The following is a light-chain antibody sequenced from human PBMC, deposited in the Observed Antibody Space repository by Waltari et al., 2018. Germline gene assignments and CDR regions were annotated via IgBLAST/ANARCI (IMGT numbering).Light chain of an antibody. CDR1: QSVSSN. J-gene: IGKJ1*01. Sequence: EIVMTQSPATLSVSPGERATLSCRASQSVSSNLAWYQQKPGQAPRLLIYGASTSATGIPASVSGSGSGTEFTLTISSLQSEDFAVYYCQQYNNWPRTFGQGTKVEIK. V-gene: IGKV3-15*01. CDR2: GAS. CDR3: QQYNNWPRT.